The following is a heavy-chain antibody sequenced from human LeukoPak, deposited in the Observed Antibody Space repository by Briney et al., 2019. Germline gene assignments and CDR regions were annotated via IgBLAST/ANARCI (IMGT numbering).Heavy chain of an antibody. Sequence: GGSLRLSCAASGFTFSSYAMHWVRQAPGKGLGWVAVISYDGSNKYYADSVKGRFTISRDNSKNTLYLQMNSLRAEDTAVYYCARVGQGDWGQGTLVTVSS. J-gene: IGHJ4*02. D-gene: IGHD3-10*01. CDR3: ARVGQGD. CDR2: ISYDGSNK. V-gene: IGHV3-30*04. CDR1: GFTFSSYA.